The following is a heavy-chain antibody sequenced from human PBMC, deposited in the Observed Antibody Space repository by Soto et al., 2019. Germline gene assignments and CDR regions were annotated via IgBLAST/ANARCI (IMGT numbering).Heavy chain of an antibody. CDR2: IYYSGST. D-gene: IGHD6-19*01. V-gene: IGHV4-39*01. J-gene: IGHJ4*02. Sequence: QLQLQESGPGLVKPSETLSLTGTVSGGSISSSSYYWGWIRQPPGKGLEWIGIIYYSGSTYYNPSLKSRVTTSVDTSKNQFSLKLSCVTAADTAVYYCARHVAGQWLVGKQSYFDYWGQGTLVTVSS. CDR3: ARHVAGQWLVGKQSYFDY. CDR1: GGSISSSSYY.